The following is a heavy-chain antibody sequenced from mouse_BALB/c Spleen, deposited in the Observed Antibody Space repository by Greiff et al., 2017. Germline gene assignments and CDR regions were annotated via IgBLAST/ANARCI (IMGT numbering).Heavy chain of an antibody. Sequence: LVKTGASVKISCKASGYSFTGYYMHWVKQSHGKSLEWIGYISCYNGATSYNQKFKGRATFTVDTSSSTAYMQFNSLTSEDSAVYYCARGDGYQGAMDYWGQGTSVTVSS. V-gene: IGHV1S34*01. CDR3: ARGDGYQGAMDY. CDR2: ISCYNGAT. CDR1: GYSFTGYY. J-gene: IGHJ4*01. D-gene: IGHD2-3*01.